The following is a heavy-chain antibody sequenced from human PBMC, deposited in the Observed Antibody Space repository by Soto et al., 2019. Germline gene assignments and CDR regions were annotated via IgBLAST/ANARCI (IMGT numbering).Heavy chain of an antibody. CDR3: ARRAHGYPTNWFDP. V-gene: IGHV4-39*01. D-gene: IGHD3-22*01. Sequence: QLQLQESGPGLVKPSETLSLACSVSGASVSGPYYWGWIRQPPGKGLEWVGTIHYSGITHYNPSPKCRATISVDTSQNQFSLKLSSVTAADTAVYYCARRAHGYPTNWFDPWGQGTLVIVSS. CDR2: IHYSGIT. CDR1: GASVSGPYY. J-gene: IGHJ5*02.